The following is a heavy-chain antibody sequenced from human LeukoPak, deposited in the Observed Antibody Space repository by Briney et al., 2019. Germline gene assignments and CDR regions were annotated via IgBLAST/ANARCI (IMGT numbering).Heavy chain of an antibody. CDR1: GGSISSYY. V-gene: IGHV4-59*12. CDR2: IYYSGST. Sequence: PSETLSLTCTVSGGSISSYYWSWIRQPPGKGLEWIGYIYYSGSTNYNPSLKSRVTISVDTSKNQFSLKLSSVTAADTAVYYCARPRRYFDWPYFDYWGQGTLVTVSS. CDR3: ARPRRYFDWPYFDY. D-gene: IGHD3-9*01. J-gene: IGHJ4*02.